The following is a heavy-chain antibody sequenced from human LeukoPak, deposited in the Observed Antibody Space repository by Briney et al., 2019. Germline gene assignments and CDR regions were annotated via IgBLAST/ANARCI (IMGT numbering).Heavy chain of an antibody. CDR1: GFTFSSYA. Sequence: GGSLRLSCAASGFTFSSYAMHWVRQAPGKGLEWVSGISWNSGSIGYADSVKGRFTISRDNAKNSLYLQMNSLRAEDTALYYCAKSGNSGSYLDAFDIWGQGTMVTVSS. CDR2: ISWNSGSI. J-gene: IGHJ3*02. V-gene: IGHV3-9*01. D-gene: IGHD1-26*01. CDR3: AKSGNSGSYLDAFDI.